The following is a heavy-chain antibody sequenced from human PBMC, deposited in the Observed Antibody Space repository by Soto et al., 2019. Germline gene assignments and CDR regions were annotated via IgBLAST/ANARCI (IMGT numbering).Heavy chain of an antibody. Sequence: XETRSRPCAAYGWSFSGYCCSQIRQPPGKGLEWIGEINHSGSTNYNPSLKSRVTISVDTSKNQFSLKLSSVTAADTAVYYCARSPFLAWLSPYYYYGMDVTGQGPTVT. D-gene: IGHD3-3*01. V-gene: IGHV4-34*01. CDR3: ARSPFLAWLSPYYYYGMDV. J-gene: IGHJ6*02. CDR1: GWSFSGYC. CDR2: INHSGST.